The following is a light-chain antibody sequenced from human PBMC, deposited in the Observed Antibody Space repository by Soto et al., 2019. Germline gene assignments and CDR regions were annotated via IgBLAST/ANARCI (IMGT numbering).Light chain of an antibody. CDR3: QSYDSSLSRV. Sequence: QSALTQPPSVSRAPGQRVTISCTGSSSNIGAGYDVHWYQQLPGTAPKLLIYGNSNRPSGVPDRFSGSKSGTSASLAITGLQAEDEADYYCQSYDSSLSRVFGTGTKVT. CDR1: SSNIGAGYD. J-gene: IGLJ1*01. V-gene: IGLV1-40*01. CDR2: GNS.